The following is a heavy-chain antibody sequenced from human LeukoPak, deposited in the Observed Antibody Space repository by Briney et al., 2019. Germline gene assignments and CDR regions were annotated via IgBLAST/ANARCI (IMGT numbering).Heavy chain of an antibody. CDR1: GGSISSGSYY. Sequence: SQTLSLTCTVSGGSISSGSYYWSWIRQPAGKRLEWIGRIYTSGSTNYNPSLKSRVTMSVDTSKNQFSLKLSSVTAADTAIYYCARDVGGADMDVWGKGTTVTVSS. V-gene: IGHV4-61*02. CDR2: IYTSGST. D-gene: IGHD3-10*01. J-gene: IGHJ6*03. CDR3: ARDVGGADMDV.